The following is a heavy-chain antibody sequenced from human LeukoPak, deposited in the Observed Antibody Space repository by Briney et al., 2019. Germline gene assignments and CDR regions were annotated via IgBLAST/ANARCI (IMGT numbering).Heavy chain of an antibody. CDR1: GGSISSYY. D-gene: IGHD3-3*01. CDR3: ARGPVRITIFGVENNWFDP. V-gene: IGHV4-59*01. CDR2: VYYSGST. J-gene: IGHJ5*02. Sequence: SETLSLTCTVAGGSISSYYWSWIRQPPGKGLEWIGYVYYSGSTNYNPSLKSRVTISVDTSKNQFSLKLSSVTAADTAVYYCARGPVRITIFGVENNWFDPWGQGTLVTVSS.